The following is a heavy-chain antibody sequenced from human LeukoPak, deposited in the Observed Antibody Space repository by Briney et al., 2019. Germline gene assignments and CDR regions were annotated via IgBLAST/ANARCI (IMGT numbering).Heavy chain of an antibody. J-gene: IGHJ6*03. V-gene: IGHV4-61*02. CDR3: ARANHGYCSSTSCTSTNNYYYYYYMDV. D-gene: IGHD2-2*01. CDR2: IYTSGST. CDR1: GGSISSGSYY. Sequence: SETLSLTCAVSGGSISSGSYYWSWIRQPAGKGLEWMGRIYTSGSTNYNPSLKSRVTISVDTSKNQFSLKLSSVTAADTAVYYCARANHGYCSSTSCTSTNNYYYYYYMDVWGKGTTVTVSS.